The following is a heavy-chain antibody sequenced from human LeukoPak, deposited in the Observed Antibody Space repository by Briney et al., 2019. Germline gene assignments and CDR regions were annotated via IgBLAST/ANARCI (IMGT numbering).Heavy chain of an antibody. J-gene: IGHJ4*02. CDR3: ARVSGDDDYFDY. CDR1: GYTFTGYY. D-gene: IGHD3-10*01. V-gene: IGHV1-2*02. Sequence: ASVKVSCKASGYTFTGYYMHWVRQAPGQGLEWMGWINPNSGGTNYAQKFQGRVTMTRDTSISTAYMELSRLRSDDTAVYYCARVSGDDDYFDYWGQGTLVTVSS. CDR2: INPNSGGT.